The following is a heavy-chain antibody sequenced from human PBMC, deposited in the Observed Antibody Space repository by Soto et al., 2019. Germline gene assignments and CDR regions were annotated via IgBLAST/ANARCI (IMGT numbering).Heavy chain of an antibody. V-gene: IGHV1-18*01. Sequence: QVQLVQSGLEVKKPGASVKVSCKASGYSFTNFGFNWVRQAPGQGLEWMGWVSNYNGNRKYAEKFQGRVTMTTDTSANTAYMELGSLRSDDTALYYCASGKMVRGPRPQYYFYFGMDVWGQGTTPIVSS. D-gene: IGHD3-10*01. J-gene: IGHJ6*02. CDR1: GYSFTNFG. CDR2: VSNYNGNR. CDR3: ASGKMVRGPRPQYYFYFGMDV.